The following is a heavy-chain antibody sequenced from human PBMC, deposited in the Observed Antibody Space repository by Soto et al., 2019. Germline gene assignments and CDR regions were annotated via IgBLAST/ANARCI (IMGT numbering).Heavy chain of an antibody. D-gene: IGHD2-15*01. V-gene: IGHV3-23*01. CDR1: GFYFSTYA. J-gene: IGHJ4*02. CDR2: ISGGGGST. Sequence: GGSLRLSCAASGFYFSTYAMTWVRQAPGKGLEWVLSISGGGGSTYFADSVKGRFTISRDNSKNTLYLQMDSLGGEDTALYYCAKNLPRWTQGFDYWGQGTLVTVSS. CDR3: AKNLPRWTQGFDY.